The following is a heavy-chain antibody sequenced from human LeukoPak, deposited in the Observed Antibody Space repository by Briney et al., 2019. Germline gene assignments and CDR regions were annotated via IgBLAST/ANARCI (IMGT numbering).Heavy chain of an antibody. D-gene: IGHD3-3*01. CDR2: ISACNGNT. V-gene: IGHV1-18*01. Sequence: ASVKVSCKASGGTFSSYTISWVRQAPGQGLEWMGWISACNGNTNYAQKLQGRVTMTTDTSTSTAYMELRSLRSDDTAVYYCARDRLRFLEWLGPYYFDYWGQGTLVTVSS. CDR1: GGTFSSYT. CDR3: ARDRLRFLEWLGPYYFDY. J-gene: IGHJ4*02.